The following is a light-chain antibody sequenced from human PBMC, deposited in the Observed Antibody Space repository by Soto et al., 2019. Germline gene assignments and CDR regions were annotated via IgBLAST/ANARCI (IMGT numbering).Light chain of an antibody. CDR2: GNI. Sequence: QSALTQPPSVSGAPGQRVTISCTGSSSNIGAGYDVQWYQQLPGAAPKLLMYGNINRPSGIPDRFSGSKSGTSASLAITGLQAEDEADYYCQSYDSSLSGVIFGGGTKLTVL. V-gene: IGLV1-40*01. J-gene: IGLJ2*01. CDR1: SSNIGAGYD. CDR3: QSYDSSLSGVI.